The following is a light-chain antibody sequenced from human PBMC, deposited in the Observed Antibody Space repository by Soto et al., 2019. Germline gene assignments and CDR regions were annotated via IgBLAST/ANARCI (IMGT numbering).Light chain of an antibody. CDR1: QSVSSPY. CDR3: QQYGTSPPRYI. CDR2: ATS. Sequence: EIVLTQSPGTLSLSPGEKATLSCRASQSVSSPYLAWYQQKPGRAPSLLIYATSNRATGIPDRFSGSGSATDFTLTISSLEPEDSAVYYCQQYGTSPPRYIFGQGPKLEIK. J-gene: IGKJ2*01. V-gene: IGKV3-20*01.